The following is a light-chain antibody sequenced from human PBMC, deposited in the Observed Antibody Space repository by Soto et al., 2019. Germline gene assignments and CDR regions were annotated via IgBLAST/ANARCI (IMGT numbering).Light chain of an antibody. CDR1: QTVRNNY. Sequence: EFVLTQSPGTLSLSPGERATLSCRASQTVRNNYLAWYQQKPGQAPRLLIYDASSRATGIPDRFSGGGSGTDFTLTICRLEPEDFAVYYCQQFSNYPLTFGGGTKVDIK. CDR2: DAS. V-gene: IGKV3-20*01. CDR3: QQFSNYPLT. J-gene: IGKJ4*01.